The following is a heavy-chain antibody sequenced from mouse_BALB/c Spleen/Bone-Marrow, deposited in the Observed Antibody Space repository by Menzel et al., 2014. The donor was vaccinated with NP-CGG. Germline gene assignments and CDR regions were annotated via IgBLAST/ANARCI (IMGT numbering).Heavy chain of an antibody. D-gene: IGHD2-3*01. CDR2: IRSKSNNYAT. CDR1: GFTFNTYA. Sequence: EVQRVESGGGLVQPKGSLKLSCAASGFTFNTYAMNWVRQAPGKGLEWVARIRSKSNNYATYYADSVKDMFTISRDDSQSMLYLQMNNLKTEDTAMYYCVRSDDGWFAYWGQGTLVTVSA. V-gene: IGHV10-1*02. CDR3: VRSDDGWFAY. J-gene: IGHJ3*01.